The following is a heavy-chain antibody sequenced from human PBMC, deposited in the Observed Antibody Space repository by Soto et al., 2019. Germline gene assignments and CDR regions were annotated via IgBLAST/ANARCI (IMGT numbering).Heavy chain of an antibody. D-gene: IGHD4-17*01. CDR3: ARVHGDYGRYFDY. J-gene: IGHJ4*02. CDR1: GGSISSSVYS. V-gene: IGHV4-30-2*01. CDR2: IYHSGNT. Sequence: PSETLSLTCAVSGGSISSSVYSWSWIRQPLGKGLEWVGYIYHSGNTYYNPSLKSRVNISADRSKNQFSLKLSSVTAADTAVYFCARVHGDYGRYFDYWGQGTLVTVSS.